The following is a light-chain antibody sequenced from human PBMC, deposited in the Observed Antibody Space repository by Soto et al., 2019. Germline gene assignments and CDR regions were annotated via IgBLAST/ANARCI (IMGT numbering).Light chain of an antibody. J-gene: IGKJ3*01. CDR1: QSLLHSNGYNY. V-gene: IGKV2-28*01. CDR2: LGS. CDR3: MQALQTPLFT. Sequence: DIVMTQSPLSLPVTPGEPASISCRSSQSLLHSNGYNYLDWYLQKPGQSPQLLIYLGSNRASGVPDRFSGSGSGTDFTLKIRTVEAEDVGVYYCMQALQTPLFTFGPGTKVDIK.